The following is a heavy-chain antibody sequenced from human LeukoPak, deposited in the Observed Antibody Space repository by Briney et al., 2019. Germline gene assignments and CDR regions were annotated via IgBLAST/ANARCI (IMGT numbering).Heavy chain of an antibody. CDR1: GYSISSGYY. Sequence: PSETLSLTCNVSGYSISSGYYWGWIRQPPGKGLEYIGSIFHTGSADYNPSLKSRVTISLDTSRNQFSLKLNSVTAADTAVYYCAKSNGYGLIDIWGQGTMVTVSS. CDR3: AKSNGYGLIDI. D-gene: IGHD3-22*01. CDR2: IFHTGSA. V-gene: IGHV4-38-2*02. J-gene: IGHJ3*02.